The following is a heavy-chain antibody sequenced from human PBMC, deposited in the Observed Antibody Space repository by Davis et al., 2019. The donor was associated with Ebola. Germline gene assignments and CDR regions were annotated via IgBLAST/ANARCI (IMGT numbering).Heavy chain of an antibody. CDR3: TYTYSSGEDV. CDR1: GFTFSSYG. Sequence: PGGSLRLSCAASGFTFSSYGMHWVRQASGKGLEWVGRIRSKANSYATAYAASVKGRFTISRDDSKNTAYLQMNSLKTEDTAVYYCTYTYSSGEDVWGQGTTVTVSS. CDR2: IRSKANSYAT. V-gene: IGHV3-73*01. J-gene: IGHJ6*02. D-gene: IGHD6-25*01.